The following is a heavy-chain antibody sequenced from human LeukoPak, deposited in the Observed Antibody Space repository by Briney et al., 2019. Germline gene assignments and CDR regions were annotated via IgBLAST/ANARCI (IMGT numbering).Heavy chain of an antibody. V-gene: IGHV1-69*13. D-gene: IGHD6-19*01. J-gene: IGHJ4*02. CDR1: GGTFSSYA. CDR2: IIPIFGTA. CDR3: ARLRASLVQWLDLDYFDY. Sequence: ASVKVSCKASGGTFSSYAISWVRQDPGQGLEWMGGIIPIFGTANYAQKFQGRVTITADESTSTAYMELSSLSSVTAADTAVYYCARLRASLVQWLDLDYFDYWGQGTLVTVSS.